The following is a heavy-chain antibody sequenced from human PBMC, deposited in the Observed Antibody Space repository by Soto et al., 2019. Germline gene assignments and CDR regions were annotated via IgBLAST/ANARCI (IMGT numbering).Heavy chain of an antibody. V-gene: IGHV4-30-4*08. CDR3: ARERPDGARLDP. Sequence: SETLSLTCPVYGGSFSGYCWSWIRQPPGKGLEWIGYIYYSGSTYYNPSLKSRVTISVDTSKNQFSLKLSSVTAADTAVYYCARERPDGARLDPWGQGTLVTVS. CDR1: GGSFSGYC. CDR2: IYYSGST. D-gene: IGHD6-6*01. J-gene: IGHJ5*02.